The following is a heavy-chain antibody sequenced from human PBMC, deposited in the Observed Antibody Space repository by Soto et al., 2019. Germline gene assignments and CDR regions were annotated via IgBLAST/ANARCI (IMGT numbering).Heavy chain of an antibody. D-gene: IGHD3-10*01. J-gene: IGHJ4*02. CDR1: GDTFSFYS. Sequence: QVQLVQSGAEVKRPGSSVKVSCKASGDTFSFYSINWVRQAPGLGLEWMGRVNPILRMSNYAQRFHGRVTMTADKSTSTAYMELSGLRSEDTAMYYCATSYGSGYRAFDYWGQGALVTVSS. V-gene: IGHV1-69*04. CDR3: ATSYGSGYRAFDY. CDR2: VNPILRMS.